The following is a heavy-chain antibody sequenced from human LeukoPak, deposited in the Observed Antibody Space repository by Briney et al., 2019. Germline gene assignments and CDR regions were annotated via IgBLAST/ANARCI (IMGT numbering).Heavy chain of an antibody. CDR2: IRYDGSNK. Sequence: GGSLRLSCAASGFTVSSNYVSWVRQAPGKGLEWVAFIRYDGSNKYYADSVKGRFTISRDNSKNTLYLQMNSLRAEDTAVYYCARGRFNYDDSGYSSFYHWGQGTLVTVSS. V-gene: IGHV3-30*02. CDR1: GFTVSSNY. CDR3: ARGRFNYDDSGYSSFYH. D-gene: IGHD3-22*01. J-gene: IGHJ4*02.